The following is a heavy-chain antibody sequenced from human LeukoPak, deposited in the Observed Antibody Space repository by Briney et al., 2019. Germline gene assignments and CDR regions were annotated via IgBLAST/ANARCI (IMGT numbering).Heavy chain of an antibody. D-gene: IGHD3-22*01. V-gene: IGHV1-69*13. CDR1: GGTFSSYA. CDR2: IIPILGTA. J-gene: IGHJ4*02. Sequence: ASVKVSCKASGGTFSSYAISWVRQAPGQGLEWMGGIIPILGTANYAQKFQGRVTITADESTSTAYMELSSLRSEDTAVYYCARGRSRSYDSSGYYYPPDYWGQGTLVTVSS. CDR3: ARGRSRSYDSSGYYYPPDY.